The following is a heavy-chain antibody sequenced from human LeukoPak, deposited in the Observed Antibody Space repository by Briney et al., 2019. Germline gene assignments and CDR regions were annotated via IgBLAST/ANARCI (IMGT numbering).Heavy chain of an antibody. Sequence: GTSLRLSCAASGFNFRTYAFHWVRQAPGKGPEWMAFITYDGSDTYYADSVQGRFTLSRDNSQNTLYLQMNSLRAADTVVYYCARPGGYAFDMWGQGTMVTVSS. CDR2: ITYDGSDT. J-gene: IGHJ3*02. CDR3: ARPGGYAFDM. V-gene: IGHV3-30*04. D-gene: IGHD3-10*01. CDR1: GFNFRTYA.